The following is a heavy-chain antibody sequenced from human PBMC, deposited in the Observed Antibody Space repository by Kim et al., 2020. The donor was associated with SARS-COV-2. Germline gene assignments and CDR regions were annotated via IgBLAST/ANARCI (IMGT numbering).Heavy chain of an antibody. J-gene: IGHJ3*01. CDR2: ISHDGRNE. Sequence: GGSLRLSCVASGFSFSSYGMHWVRQAPGKGLEWVAAISHDGRNEYYRDSVKGRFTISRDNSKNTLYLQMNSLRAEDTAVYYCAKSANYYDYGAAFYLWGQGTGVTAS. CDR1: GFSFSSYG. D-gene: IGHD3-22*01. CDR3: AKSANYYDYGAAFYL. V-gene: IGHV3-30*18.